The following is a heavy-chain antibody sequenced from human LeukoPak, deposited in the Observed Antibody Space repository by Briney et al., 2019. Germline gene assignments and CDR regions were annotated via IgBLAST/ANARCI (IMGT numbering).Heavy chain of an antibody. D-gene: IGHD4-17*01. CDR2: IYYSGRT. J-gene: IGHJ4*02. Sequence: SETLSLTCTVSGGSISSYYWSWIRQPPGKGLEWIGYIYYSGRTNYNPSLKSRVTISVDTSKNQFSLKLSSVTAADTAVYYCARVTVTTALDYWGQGTLVTVSS. CDR3: ARVTVTTALDY. V-gene: IGHV4-59*01. CDR1: GGSISSYY.